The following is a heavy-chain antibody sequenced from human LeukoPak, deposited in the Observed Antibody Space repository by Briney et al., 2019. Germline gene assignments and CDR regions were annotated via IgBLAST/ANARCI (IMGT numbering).Heavy chain of an antibody. V-gene: IGHV1-69*06. CDR1: GGTFSSYA. CDR2: IIPIFGTA. Sequence: ASVKVSCKASGGTFSSYAISWVRQAPGQGLEWMGGIIPIFGTANYAQKFQGRVTITADKSTSTAYMELSSLRSEDTAVYYCARNGYYYGSGRVDYWFDPWGQGTLVTVSS. D-gene: IGHD3-10*01. J-gene: IGHJ5*02. CDR3: ARNGYYYGSGRVDYWFDP.